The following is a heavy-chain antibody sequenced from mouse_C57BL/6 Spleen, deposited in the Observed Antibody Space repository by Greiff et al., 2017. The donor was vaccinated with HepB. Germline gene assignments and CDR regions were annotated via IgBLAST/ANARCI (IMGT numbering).Heavy chain of an antibody. D-gene: IGHD2-10*02. CDR2: IDPSDSYT. CDR1: GYTFTSYW. Sequence: QLPGAELVRPGTSVKLSCKASGYTFTSYWMHWVKQRPGQGLEWIGVIDPSDSYTNYNQKFKGKATLTVDTSSSTAYMQLSSLTSEDSAVYYCARRGYGNLWFAYWGQGTLVTVSA. CDR3: ARRGYGNLWFAY. J-gene: IGHJ3*01. V-gene: IGHV1-59*01.